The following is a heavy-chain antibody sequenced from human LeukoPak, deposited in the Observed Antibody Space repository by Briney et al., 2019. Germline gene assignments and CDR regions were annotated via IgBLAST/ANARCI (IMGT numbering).Heavy chain of an antibody. D-gene: IGHD4-17*01. V-gene: IGHV1-46*01. J-gene: IGHJ4*02. CDR1: GYSFTSNY. CDR2: IYPRDGST. Sequence: ASVKVSCKVSGYSFTSNYIHWVRQAPGQGLEWVGMIYPRDGSTSYAQRFQGRVTITADESTSTAYMELSSLRSEDTAVYYCAAGYGDPNFDYWGQGTLVTVSS. CDR3: AAGYGDPNFDY.